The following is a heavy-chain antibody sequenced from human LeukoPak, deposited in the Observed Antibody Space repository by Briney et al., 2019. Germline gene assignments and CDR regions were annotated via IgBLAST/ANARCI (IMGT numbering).Heavy chain of an antibody. V-gene: IGHV3-33*01. J-gene: IGHJ4*02. CDR1: GFNFSASG. CDR2: IWYDGSYK. Sequence: GGSLRLSCAASGFNFSASGMHWVRQSPGKGLEWVALIWYDGSYKYSADSVKGRFTISRDNSENTLYLQMNSLRPEDTAVYYCARDGGYCLDYWGQGTLVTVSS. D-gene: IGHD2-21*01. CDR3: ARDGGYCLDY.